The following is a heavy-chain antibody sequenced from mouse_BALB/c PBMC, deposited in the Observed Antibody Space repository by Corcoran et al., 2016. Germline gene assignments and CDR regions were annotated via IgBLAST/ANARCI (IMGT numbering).Heavy chain of an antibody. CDR2: INTYTGEP. D-gene: IGHD2-4*01. Sequence: QIQLVQSGPELKKPEETVKISCKASGSTFTNYGMNWVKQAPGKGLKWMGWINTYTGEPTYADDFKGRFAFSLETSASTAYLQINNLKNEDMATYFCARMITTEENYYAMDYWGQGTSVTVSS. J-gene: IGHJ4*01. CDR1: GSTFTNYG. CDR3: ARMITTEENYYAMDY. V-gene: IGHV9-1*02.